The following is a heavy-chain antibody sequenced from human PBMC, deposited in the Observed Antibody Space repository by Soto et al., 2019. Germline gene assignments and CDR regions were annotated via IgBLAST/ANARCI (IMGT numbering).Heavy chain of an antibody. D-gene: IGHD5-18*01. CDR3: ARGRRGYSYGYARNWFDP. Sequence: QVQLQQWGAGLLKPSETLSLTCAVYGGSFSGYYWSWIRQPPGKGLEWIGEINHSGSTNYNPSLKSRVTISVDTSKNQFSLKLSSVTAADTAVYYCARGRRGYSYGYARNWFDPWGQGTLVTVSS. J-gene: IGHJ5*02. CDR1: GGSFSGYY. CDR2: INHSGST. V-gene: IGHV4-34*01.